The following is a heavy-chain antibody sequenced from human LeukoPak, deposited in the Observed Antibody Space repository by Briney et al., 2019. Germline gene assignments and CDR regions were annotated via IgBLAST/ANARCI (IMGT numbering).Heavy chain of an antibody. V-gene: IGHV3-23*01. Sequence: GGSLRLSCAASGFTFSSYAMSWVRQAPGKGLEWVSAISGSGGSTYYADSVKGRFTISRDNSKSTLCLQMNSLRAEDTAVYYCAKDPPRWYYDSSGYYDYWGQGTLVTVSS. CDR1: GFTFSSYA. CDR3: AKDPPRWYYDSSGYYDY. J-gene: IGHJ4*02. D-gene: IGHD3-22*01. CDR2: ISGSGGST.